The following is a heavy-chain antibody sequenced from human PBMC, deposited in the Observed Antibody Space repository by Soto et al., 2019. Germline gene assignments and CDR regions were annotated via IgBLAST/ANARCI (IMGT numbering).Heavy chain of an antibody. J-gene: IGHJ6*02. CDR2: ISYDGSNK. CDR1: GFTFSSYG. D-gene: IGHD1-1*01. V-gene: IGHV3-30*18. CDR3: AKDLASETTGDYYYGMDV. Sequence: LRLSCAASGFTFSSYGMHWVRQAPGKGLEWVAVISYDGSNKYYADSVKGRFTISRDNSKNTLYLQMNSLRAEDTAVYYCAKDLASETTGDYYYGMDVWGQGTTVTVYS.